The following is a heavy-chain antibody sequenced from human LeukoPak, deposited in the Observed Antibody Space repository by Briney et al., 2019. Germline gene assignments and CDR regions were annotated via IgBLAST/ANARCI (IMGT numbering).Heavy chain of an antibody. CDR3: ARTNSGSYPKGDWFDP. D-gene: IGHD3-10*01. V-gene: IGHV4-34*01. Sequence: SETLSLTCAVYGGSFSGYYWSWIRQPPGKGLEWIGEINQSGSTNYNPSLKSRVTISEDTSKNQLSLKLSSVTAADTAVFYCARTNSGSYPKGDWFDPCGQGTLVTVSS. CDR1: GGSFSGYY. CDR2: INQSGST. J-gene: IGHJ5*02.